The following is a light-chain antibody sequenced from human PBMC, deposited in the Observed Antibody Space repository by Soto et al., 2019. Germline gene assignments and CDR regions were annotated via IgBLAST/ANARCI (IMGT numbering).Light chain of an antibody. Sequence: DIVMTQSPDSVAVSLGERATINYKSSQSVLYSSNNKNYLAWHQQKPGQPPKLLIYWASTRESGVPDRFSGSGSGTDFTLTISSLQAEDVAVYYCQQHYSSPHTFGQGTKVEIK. V-gene: IGKV4-1*01. CDR2: WAS. J-gene: IGKJ2*01. CDR3: QQHYSSPHT. CDR1: QSVLYSSNNKNY.